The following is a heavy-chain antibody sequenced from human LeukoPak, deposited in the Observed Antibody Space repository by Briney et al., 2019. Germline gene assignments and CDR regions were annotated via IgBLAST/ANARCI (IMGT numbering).Heavy chain of an antibody. D-gene: IGHD3-10*01. CDR1: GFTFSSYS. Sequence: PGGSLRLSCAASGFTFSSYSMNWVRQAPGKGLEWISYISSSSSTIYYADSVKGRFTISRDNAKNSLYLQMNSLRAEDTAVYYCARDTIVRGVLDSIYWGQGTLVTVPS. CDR3: ARDTIVRGVLDSIY. V-gene: IGHV3-48*04. J-gene: IGHJ4*02. CDR2: ISSSSSTI.